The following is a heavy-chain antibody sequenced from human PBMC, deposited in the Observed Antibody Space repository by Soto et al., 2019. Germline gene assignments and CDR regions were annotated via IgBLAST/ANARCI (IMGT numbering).Heavy chain of an antibody. Sequence: NPSLKSRVTISVDTSKNQFSLKLSSVTAADTAVYYCARRSGGAAAGHYYYGMDVWGQGTTVTVSS. V-gene: IGHV4-30-2*04. D-gene: IGHD6-13*01. J-gene: IGHJ6*02. CDR3: ARRSGGAAAGHYYYGMDV.